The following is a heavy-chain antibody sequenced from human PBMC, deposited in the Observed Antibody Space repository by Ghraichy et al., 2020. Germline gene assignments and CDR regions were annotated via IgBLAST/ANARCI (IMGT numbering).Heavy chain of an antibody. CDR3: AKDTRLNYDFWSGYYMDVDTAMVSQAG. CDR1: GFTFSSYA. V-gene: IGHV3-23*01. D-gene: IGHD3-3*01. Sequence: GESLNISCAASGFTFSSYAMSWVRQAPGKGLEWVSAISGSGGSTYYADSVKGRFTISRDNSKNTLYLQMNSLRAEDTAVYYCAKDTRLNYDFWSGYYMDVDTAMVSQAGWGQGTLVTVSS. CDR2: ISGSGGST. J-gene: IGHJ4*02.